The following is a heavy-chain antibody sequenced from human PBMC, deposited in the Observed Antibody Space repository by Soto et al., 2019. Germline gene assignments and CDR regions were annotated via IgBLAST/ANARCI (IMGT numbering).Heavy chain of an antibody. Sequence: GASVKVSCKASGGTFSSYTISWVRQAPGQGLEWMGRIIPILGIANYAQKFQGRVTITADKSTSTAYMELSSLRSEDTAVYYCATRIAAAGTRVWFDSRGQATLVTVSS. D-gene: IGHD6-13*01. CDR1: GGTFSSYT. CDR2: IIPILGIA. J-gene: IGHJ5*01. CDR3: ATRIAAAGTRVWFDS. V-gene: IGHV1-69*02.